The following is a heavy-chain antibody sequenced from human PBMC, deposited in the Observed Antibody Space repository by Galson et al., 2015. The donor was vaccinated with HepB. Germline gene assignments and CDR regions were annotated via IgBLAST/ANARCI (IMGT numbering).Heavy chain of an antibody. D-gene: IGHD2/OR15-2a*01. Sequence: SLRLSCAASGFTFSSYGMHWVRQAPGKGLEWVAFIRYDGSNKYYADSVKGRSTISRDNSKNTLYLQMNSLRAEDTAVYYCAEASFDPGYFDYWGQGTLVTVSS. CDR2: IRYDGSNK. CDR1: GFTFSSYG. CDR3: AEASFDPGYFDY. V-gene: IGHV3-30*02. J-gene: IGHJ4*02.